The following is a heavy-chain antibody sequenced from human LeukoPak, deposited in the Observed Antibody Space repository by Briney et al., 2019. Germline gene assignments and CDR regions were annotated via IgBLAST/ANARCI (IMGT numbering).Heavy chain of an antibody. CDR2: MNPNSGNT. CDR3: ARGTSWPDY. CDR1: GYTFTNYG. J-gene: IGHJ4*02. Sequence: ASVKVSCKASGYTFTNYGISWVRQAPGQGLEWMGWMNPNSGNTGYAQKFQGRVTMTRNTSIGTAYMELSSLRSEDTAIYYCARGTSWPDYWGQGTLVTVSS. V-gene: IGHV1-8*02. D-gene: IGHD2-2*01.